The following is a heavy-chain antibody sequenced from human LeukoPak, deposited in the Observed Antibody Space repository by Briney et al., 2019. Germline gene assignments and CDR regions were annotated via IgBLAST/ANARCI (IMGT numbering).Heavy chain of an antibody. CDR1: GGSISSGSYY. CDR2: IYTSGST. V-gene: IGHV4-61*02. Sequence: PSETLSLTCTVSGGSISSGSYYWSWILQPAGKGLEWIGRIYTSGSTNYNPSLKSRVTISVDTSKNQFSLKLSSVTAADTAVYYCARNTVFWRYYYMDVWGKGTTVTVSS. D-gene: IGHD3-3*01. CDR3: ARNTVFWRYYYMDV. J-gene: IGHJ6*03.